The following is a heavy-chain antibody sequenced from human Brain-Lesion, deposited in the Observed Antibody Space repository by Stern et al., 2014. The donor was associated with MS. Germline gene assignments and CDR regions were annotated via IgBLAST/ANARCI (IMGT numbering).Heavy chain of an antibody. D-gene: IGHD2-15*01. CDR1: GYTLTELP. Sequence: QVQLVESGAEVKKPGASVKVSCKVSGYTLTELPMHWGRQAPTQGLERMGGFAPEDGETIYDQKFQGRVTTNQDHSSNTAIPELSSLRSEDTAVYYCATLSPGAGGSCYRHFDYWGQGTLVTVSS. V-gene: IGHV1-24*01. CDR3: ATLSPGAGGSCYRHFDY. J-gene: IGHJ4*02. CDR2: FAPEDGET.